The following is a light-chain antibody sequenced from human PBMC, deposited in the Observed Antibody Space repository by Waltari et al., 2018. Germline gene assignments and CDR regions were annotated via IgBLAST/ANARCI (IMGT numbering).Light chain of an antibody. Sequence: DIVMTQSPDSLTVSLVERATIHCKSSQSVLLSFDYKNYLAWYQQLPGQPPKLLIYWASTRESGVPDRFSGSGSGTDFTLTISSLQAEDVAVYYCQQYYSFPLTFGGGTKMEIK. J-gene: IGKJ4*01. CDR1: QSVLLSFDYKNY. V-gene: IGKV4-1*01. CDR2: WAS. CDR3: QQYYSFPLT.